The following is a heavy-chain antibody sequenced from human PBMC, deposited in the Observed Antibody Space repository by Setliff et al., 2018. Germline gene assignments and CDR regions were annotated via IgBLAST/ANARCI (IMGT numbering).Heavy chain of an antibody. D-gene: IGHD5-18*01. V-gene: IGHV4-39*07. CDR3: ASTTYGYSYDY. Sequence: PSETLSLTCTVSGGSISSSSYYWVWIRQPPGKGLEWIGNIFYSGSTYYNPSLRSRVTISIDTSKNQFSLKLSSVTAADTAVYFCASTTYGYSYDYWGQGTLVTVSS. J-gene: IGHJ4*02. CDR2: IFYSGST. CDR1: GGSISSSSYY.